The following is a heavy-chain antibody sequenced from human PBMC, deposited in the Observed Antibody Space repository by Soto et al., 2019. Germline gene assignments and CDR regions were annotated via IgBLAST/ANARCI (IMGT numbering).Heavy chain of an antibody. CDR2: FDPEDGET. D-gene: IGHD1-26*01. CDR1: GYTLTELS. V-gene: IGHV1-24*01. Sequence: ASVQVSCKVSGYTLTELSMHWVRQAPGKGLEWMGGFDPEDGETIYAQKFQGRVTMTEDTSTDTAYMELSSLRSEDTAVYYCATDPGWDPAHPPASRLYYFDYWGQGTLVTVSS. J-gene: IGHJ4*02. CDR3: ATDPGWDPAHPPASRLYYFDY.